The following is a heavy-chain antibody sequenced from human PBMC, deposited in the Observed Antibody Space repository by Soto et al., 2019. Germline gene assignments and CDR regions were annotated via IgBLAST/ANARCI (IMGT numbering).Heavy chain of an antibody. CDR1: GFTFSSYG. CDR3: AKEGGLSGSYYISSSYYFGY. J-gene: IGHJ4*02. D-gene: IGHD1-26*01. Sequence: SLRLSCVAPGFTFSSYGMHWVRQAPGKGLEWVAIISYDGSNTYYADSVKGRFTISRDNSKNTLYLQMNSLRAEDTSVYYCAKEGGLSGSYYISSSYYFGYWGQGTLVTVSS. CDR2: ISYDGSNT. V-gene: IGHV3-30*18.